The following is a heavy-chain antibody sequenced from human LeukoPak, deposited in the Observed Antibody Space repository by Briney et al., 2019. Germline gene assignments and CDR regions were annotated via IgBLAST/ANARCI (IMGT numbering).Heavy chain of an antibody. CDR3: TRMWDYGEYKD. J-gene: IGHJ4*02. Sequence: PGGSLRLSCGASGFTFTSFTMTWVRQAPGKGLEWVSSISSSSGYIYYADSVKGRFTISRDNAKNSVFLQMNSLRGEDTAVCYCTRMWDYGEYKDGGQGTLVTVSS. CDR2: ISSSSGYI. D-gene: IGHD4-17*01. CDR1: GFTFTSFT. V-gene: IGHV3-21*01.